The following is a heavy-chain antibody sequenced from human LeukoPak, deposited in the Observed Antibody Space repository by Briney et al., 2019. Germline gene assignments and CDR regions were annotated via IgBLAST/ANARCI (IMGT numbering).Heavy chain of an antibody. J-gene: IGHJ5*02. CDR2: ISTSSSYI. D-gene: IGHD2-15*01. Sequence: GESLKISCTASGFTFSSYSMNWVRQAPGKGLEWVSSISTSSSYIYYADSVKGRFTISRDNARNSLYLQMNTLRAEDTAVYSCARGADGVSSNSRGWFDPWGQGTLVTVSS. CDR1: GFTFSSYS. V-gene: IGHV3-21*01. CDR3: ARGADGVSSNSRGWFDP.